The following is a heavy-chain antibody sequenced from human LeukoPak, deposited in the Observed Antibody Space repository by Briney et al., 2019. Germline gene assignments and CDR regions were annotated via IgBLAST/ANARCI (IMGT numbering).Heavy chain of an antibody. CDR2: IHHRGVT. Sequence: SETLSLTCTVSGYSISSGYYWSWIRQPPGKGLEWIATIHHRGVTYYNPSLKSRVTMSVDTSKNQFSLKLGSVTAASTAVYYCARYTANTAGYSFDFWGQGALVTVSS. CDR1: GYSISSGYY. D-gene: IGHD3-22*01. CDR3: ARYTANTAGYSFDF. J-gene: IGHJ4*02. V-gene: IGHV4-38-2*02.